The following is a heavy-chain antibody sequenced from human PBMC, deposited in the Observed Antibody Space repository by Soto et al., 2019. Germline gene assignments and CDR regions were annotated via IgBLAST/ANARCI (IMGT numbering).Heavy chain of an antibody. D-gene: IGHD3-22*01. V-gene: IGHV1-18*01. J-gene: IGHJ5*02. CDR2: ISAYNGNT. CDR3: ARDGYYDSSGYLGASFDP. Sequence: GASVKVSCKASGYTFTSYGISWVRQAPGQGLEWMGWISAYNGNTSYAQKLQGRVTMTTDTSTSTVYMELSSLRSEDTAVYYCARDGYYDSSGYLGASFDPWGQGTLVTVSS. CDR1: GYTFTSYG.